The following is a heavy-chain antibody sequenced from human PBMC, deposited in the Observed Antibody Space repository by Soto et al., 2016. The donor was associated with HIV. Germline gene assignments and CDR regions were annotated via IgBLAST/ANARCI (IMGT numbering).Heavy chain of an antibody. CDR2: ISSSSNYI. CDR1: GFSFSSYS. D-gene: IGHD6-19*01. CDR3: VRDGLVVNGAFDL. J-gene: IGHJ3*01. Sequence: EVQLVESEGGLVSPGGSLRLSCAASGFSFSSYSINWVRQAPGKGLEWVSSISSSSNYIYYSDSVKGRFTISRDNAKKSLYLQMNSLRVEDTAVYYCVRDGLVVNGAFDLWGQGDKWSPSLQ. V-gene: IGHV3-21*01.